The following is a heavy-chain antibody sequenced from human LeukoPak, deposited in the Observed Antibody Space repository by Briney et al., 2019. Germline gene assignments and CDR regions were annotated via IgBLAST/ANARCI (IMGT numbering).Heavy chain of an antibody. J-gene: IGHJ6*03. CDR2: INHSGST. Sequence: SGTLSLTCAVSGGSISSSNWWSWVRQPPGKGLEWIGEINHSGSTNYNPSLKSRVTISVDTSKNQFSLKLSSVTAADTAVYYCARQRSEKVRYQLLRYYYYMDVWGKGTTVTISS. V-gene: IGHV4-4*02. D-gene: IGHD2-2*01. CDR1: GGSISSSNW. CDR3: ARQRSEKVRYQLLRYYYYMDV.